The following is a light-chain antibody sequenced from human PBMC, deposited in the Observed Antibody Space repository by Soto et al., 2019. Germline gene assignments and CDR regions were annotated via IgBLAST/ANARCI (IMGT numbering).Light chain of an antibody. V-gene: IGKV3-15*01. CDR3: HHYNTWPPWT. CDR2: GAS. CDR1: QSVSSN. J-gene: IGKJ1*01. Sequence: EIVMTQSPATLSVSPWERATLSCRASQSVSSNLAWYQQKPGQAPRLLIYGASTRATGIPARFSGSGSGTEFTLTISSLQSEDFSIYYCHHYNTWPPWTFGQGTKVEIK.